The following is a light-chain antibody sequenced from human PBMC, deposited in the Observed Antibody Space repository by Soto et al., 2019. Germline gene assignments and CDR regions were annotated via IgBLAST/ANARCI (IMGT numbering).Light chain of an antibody. Sequence: EIVMTQSPATLSVSPGERTTLSCRASQSVSRILAWYQQKPSQAPRLLIYGASTRATGIPVRFSGSGSGTEFTLTISSLQSEDFAVYYCQQYDKWPPTFGQGTKVEIK. CDR1: QSVSRI. J-gene: IGKJ1*01. V-gene: IGKV3-15*01. CDR2: GAS. CDR3: QQYDKWPPT.